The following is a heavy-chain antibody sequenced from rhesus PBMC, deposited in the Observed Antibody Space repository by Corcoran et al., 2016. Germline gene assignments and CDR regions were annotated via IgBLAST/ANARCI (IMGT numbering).Heavy chain of an antibody. CDR1: GGSISDSYR. CDR3: ATLYSSWSGFDY. D-gene: IGHD6-13*01. V-gene: IGHV4S10*01. CDR2: IYGSSTST. Sequence: QVQLQESGPGVVKPSETLSLTCAVSGGSISDSYRWSWIRQPPGKGLEWIGYIYGSSTSTNYNPSLNSRVTISKDPSKNQFSLKLSSVTAADTAVYYCATLYSSWSGFDYWGQGVLVTVSS. J-gene: IGHJ4*01.